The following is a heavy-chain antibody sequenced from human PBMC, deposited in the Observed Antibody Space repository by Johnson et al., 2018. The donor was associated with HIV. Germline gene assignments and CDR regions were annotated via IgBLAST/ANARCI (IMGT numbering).Heavy chain of an antibody. J-gene: IGHJ3*02. D-gene: IGHD6-6*01. Sequence: QVQLVESGGGVVQPGRSLRLPCAASGFTFGSYAMHWVRQAPGKGLEWVAFLSYDGSTQYYADSVQGRFPISRNNYKNTLYLQMNSLRAEDTAVYYCAKVYSSSVPAPGIWGQGTMVTVSS. CDR3: AKVYSSSVPAPGI. CDR1: GFTFGSYA. CDR2: LSYDGSTQ. V-gene: IGHV3-30*04.